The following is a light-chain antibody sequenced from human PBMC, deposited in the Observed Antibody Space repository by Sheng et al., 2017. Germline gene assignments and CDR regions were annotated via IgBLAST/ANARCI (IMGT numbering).Light chain of an antibody. CDR1: HAFYNH. V-gene: IGKV1-16*01. CDR3: QQYYFYPLT. CDR2: ASS. Sequence: DVQLTQSPSSLSASIGDRVTITCRASHAFYNHLGWFQQKPGKAPKSLIYASSALRSGVTSRLQRQWIWDGFTLTIDNVQPEDSATYYCQQYYFYPLTFGQGTETGDQ. J-gene: IGKJ2*01.